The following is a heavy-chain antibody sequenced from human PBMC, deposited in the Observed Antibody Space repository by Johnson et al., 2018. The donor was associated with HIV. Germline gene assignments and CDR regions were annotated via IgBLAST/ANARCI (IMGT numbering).Heavy chain of an antibody. Sequence: VQLVESGGGVVRPGGSLRLSCAASGFTFDDYDMSWVRQAPGKGLEWVSAISGSGGSTYYADSVKGRCTISRDNSKNTLHLQMKSLRAEDTAVYYCARDRARWSSGWYNDAFGIWGQGTMVTVSS. CDR3: ARDRARWSSGWYNDAFGI. J-gene: IGHJ3*02. CDR2: ISGSGGST. CDR1: GFTFDDYD. D-gene: IGHD6-19*01. V-gene: IGHV3-23*04.